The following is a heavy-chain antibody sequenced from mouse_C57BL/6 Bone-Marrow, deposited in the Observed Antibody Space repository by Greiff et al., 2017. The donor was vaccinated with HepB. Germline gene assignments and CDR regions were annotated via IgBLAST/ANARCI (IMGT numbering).Heavy chain of an antibody. CDR3: ARDRPYYKVIMDY. J-gene: IGHJ4*01. Sequence: EVKLMESGGGLVKPGGSLKLSCAASGFTFSSYAMSWVRQTPEKRLEWVATISDGGSYTYYPDNVKGRFTISRDNAKNNLYLQMSHLKSEDTAMYYCARDRPYYKVIMDYWGQGTSVTVSS. CDR1: GFTFSSYA. CDR2: ISDGGSYT. D-gene: IGHD2-12*01. V-gene: IGHV5-4*01.